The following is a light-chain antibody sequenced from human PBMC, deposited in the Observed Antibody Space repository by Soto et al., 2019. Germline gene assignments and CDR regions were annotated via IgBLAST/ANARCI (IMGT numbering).Light chain of an antibody. V-gene: IGKV2-24*01. J-gene: IGKJ2*01. Sequence: DVVMTQTPLSSPVTLGQPASISCRSSQSLVHSDGNTYLSWLHQRPGQPPRLLIYKISHRFSGVTDRLRGSGAGTDFTLKIRRVEAEDVGVYYCMQATHFPLGGTFGQGTKLEMK. CDR1: QSLVHSDGNTY. CDR3: MQATHFPLGGT. CDR2: KIS.